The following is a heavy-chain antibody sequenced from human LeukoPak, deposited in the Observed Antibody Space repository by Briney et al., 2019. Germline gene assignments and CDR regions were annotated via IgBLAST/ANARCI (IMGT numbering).Heavy chain of an antibody. CDR3: ARDLVGGIWSAGF. D-gene: IGHD3-3*01. V-gene: IGHV1-2*06. CDR1: GYTFTGYY. J-gene: IGHJ4*02. Sequence: ASVKVSCKTSGYTFTGYYVHWVRQAPGQGLEWMGRITPNTGDTIYAQRFQGRATMTRDMSISAAYMELSSLTSDDTAMYYCARDLVGGIWSAGFWGQGTLVTVSS. CDR2: ITPNTGDT.